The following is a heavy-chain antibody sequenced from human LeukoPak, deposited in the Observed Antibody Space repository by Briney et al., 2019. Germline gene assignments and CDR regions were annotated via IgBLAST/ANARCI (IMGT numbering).Heavy chain of an antibody. CDR3: ARGAATYYDFWSCYSLSSDY. J-gene: IGHJ4*02. CDR2: INPNSGGT. D-gene: IGHD3-3*01. V-gene: IGHV1-2*04. CDR1: GYTFTGYY. Sequence: ASVKVSCKASGYTFTGYYMHWVRQAPGQGLEWMGWINPNSGGTNYAQKFQGWVTMTRDTSISTAYMELSRLRSDDTAVYYCARGAATYYDFWSCYSLSSDYWGQGTLVTVSS.